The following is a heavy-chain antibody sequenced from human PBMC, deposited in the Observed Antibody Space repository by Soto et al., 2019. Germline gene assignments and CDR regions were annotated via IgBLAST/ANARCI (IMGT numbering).Heavy chain of an antibody. Sequence: QVQLVQSGAEVKKPGSSVKVSCKASGGTFGSYAISWVRQAPGQGLEWMGGIITIFGSANYAQKFQGRVTITADESTGTAYMELISLRSDDTAVYYCARAPRDSSGSTFDYWGQGTLVTVSS. J-gene: IGHJ4*02. CDR1: GGTFGSYA. CDR2: IITIFGSA. CDR3: ARAPRDSSGSTFDY. V-gene: IGHV1-69*01. D-gene: IGHD3-22*01.